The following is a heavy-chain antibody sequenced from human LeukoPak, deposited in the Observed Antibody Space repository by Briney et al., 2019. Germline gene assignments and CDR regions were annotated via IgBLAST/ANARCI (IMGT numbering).Heavy chain of an antibody. J-gene: IGHJ4*02. CDR2: INAGNGNT. CDR1: GYTFTSYA. CDR3: AREKAVAGTRELDY. V-gene: IGHV1-3*01. D-gene: IGHD6-19*01. Sequence: GASVKVSCKASGYTFTSYAMNWVRQAPGQGLEWMGWINAGNGNTKYSQKFQGRVTITRDTSASTAYMELSSLRSEDTAVYYCAREKAVAGTRELDYWGQGTLVTVSS.